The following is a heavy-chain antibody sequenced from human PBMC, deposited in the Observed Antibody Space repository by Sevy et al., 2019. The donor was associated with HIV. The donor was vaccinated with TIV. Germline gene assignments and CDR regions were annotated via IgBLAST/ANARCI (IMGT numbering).Heavy chain of an antibody. J-gene: IGHJ4*02. CDR1: GFTFSDYY. V-gene: IGHV3-11*01. Sequence: GGSLRLSCAASGFTFSDYYMSWIRQAPGKGLEWVSYISSSGSNIYYADSVKGRLTISTDNAKNSLYLQMNSLRAEDTAVYYCGRHDYGDARYFDYWGQGTLVTVSS. CDR2: ISSSGSNI. CDR3: GRHDYGDARYFDY. D-gene: IGHD4-17*01.